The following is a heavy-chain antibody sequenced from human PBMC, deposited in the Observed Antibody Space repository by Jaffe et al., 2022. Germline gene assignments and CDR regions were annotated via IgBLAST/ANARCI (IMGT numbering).Heavy chain of an antibody. D-gene: IGHD3-9*01. CDR3: ARAPAYGRYFDWFPPPFVY. CDR2: INHSGST. Sequence: QVQLQQWGAGLLKPSETLSLTCAVYGGSFSGYYWSWIRQPPGKGLEWIGEINHSGSTNYNPSLKSRVTISVDTSKNQFSLKLSSVTAADTAVYYCARAPAYGRYFDWFPPPFVYWGQGTLVTVSS. J-gene: IGHJ4*02. V-gene: IGHV4-34*01. CDR1: GGSFSGYY.